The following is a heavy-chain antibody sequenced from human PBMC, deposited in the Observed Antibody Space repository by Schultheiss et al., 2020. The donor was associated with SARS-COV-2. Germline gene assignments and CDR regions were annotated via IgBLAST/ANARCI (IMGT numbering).Heavy chain of an antibody. CDR1: GGSISSSSYY. J-gene: IGHJ1*01. CDR2: IYYSGST. D-gene: IGHD6-19*01. CDR3: AREPRTHSSGWYEH. Sequence: SETLSLTCTVSGGSISSSSYYWSWIRQPPGKGLEWIGYIYYSGSTNYNPSLKSRVTISVDTSKNQFSLKLSSVTAADTAVYYCAREPRTHSSGWYEHWGQGTLVTVSS. V-gene: IGHV4-61*01.